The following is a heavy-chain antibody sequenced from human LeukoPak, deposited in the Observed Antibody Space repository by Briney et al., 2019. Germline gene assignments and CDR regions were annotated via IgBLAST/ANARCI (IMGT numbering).Heavy chain of an antibody. D-gene: IGHD3-16*01. CDR3: AASIMTTVITFLY. V-gene: IGHV4-31*03. Sequence: SETLSLTCTVSGEPITSGDYYWSWIRQDPGKGLEWIGYIHHGESTDYNPSLQSRVTISVDSSKNQFSLKLSSVTSADTAVHYCAASIMTTVITFLYWGQGTLVSVSS. J-gene: IGHJ4*02. CDR2: IHHGEST. CDR1: GEPITSGDYY.